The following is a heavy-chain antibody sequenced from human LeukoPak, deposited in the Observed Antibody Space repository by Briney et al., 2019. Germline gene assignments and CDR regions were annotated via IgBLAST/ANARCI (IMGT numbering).Heavy chain of an antibody. V-gene: IGHV3-23*01. CDR2: ISGGGGST. CDR3: AKRYDSKQYYFDY. D-gene: IGHD3-22*01. J-gene: IGHJ4*02. Sequence: GGSLRLSCAASGFTFSSYAMTWARQAPGKGLEWVSAISGGGGSTYYADSVKGRFTVSRDNSKNTLYLQMNSLRAEDTAVYYCAKRYDSKQYYFDYWGQGTLVTVSS. CDR1: GFTFSSYA.